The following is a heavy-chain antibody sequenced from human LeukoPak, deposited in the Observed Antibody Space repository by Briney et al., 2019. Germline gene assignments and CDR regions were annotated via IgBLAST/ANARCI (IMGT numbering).Heavy chain of an antibody. D-gene: IGHD1-26*01. CDR1: GGTFSSYA. CDR3: ATQNSGSYYEYYFDY. Sequence: GASVKVSCKASGGTFSSYAISWVRQAPGQGLEWMGGIIPIFGTANYAQKFQGRVTITTDESTSTAYMELSSLRSEDTAVYYCATQNSGSYYEYYFDYWGQGTLVTVSS. J-gene: IGHJ4*02. V-gene: IGHV1-69*05. CDR2: IIPIFGTA.